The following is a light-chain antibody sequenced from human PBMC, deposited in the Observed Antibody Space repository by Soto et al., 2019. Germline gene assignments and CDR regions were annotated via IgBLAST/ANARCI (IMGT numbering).Light chain of an antibody. CDR2: DVS. CDR1: SSDVGRYNY. V-gene: IGLV2-14*01. Sequence: QSALTQPASVSGSPGQSITISCTGTSSDVGRYNYVSWYQQHPGEVPKLIIHDVSDRPSGVSDRFSGSKSDDTASLTISGLEAQDEADYYCNSYTSSSTYVFVTGTKVTVL. J-gene: IGLJ1*01. CDR3: NSYTSSSTYV.